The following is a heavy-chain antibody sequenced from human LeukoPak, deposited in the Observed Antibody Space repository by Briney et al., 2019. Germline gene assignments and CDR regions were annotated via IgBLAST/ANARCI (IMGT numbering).Heavy chain of an antibody. V-gene: IGHV4-39*01. D-gene: IGHD3-9*01. CDR2: TYYTGST. CDR3: ARLSKGRYFDYIFDH. J-gene: IGHJ4*02. CDR1: GASVSSYEYY. Sequence: SETLSLTCTVSGASVSSYEYYWGWIRQPPGKGLEWIGNTYYTGSTYYNPSLRRRVTMSVDTSKNQFSLKMSSVTAADTAVYYCARLSKGRYFDYIFDHWGQGTVVTVSS.